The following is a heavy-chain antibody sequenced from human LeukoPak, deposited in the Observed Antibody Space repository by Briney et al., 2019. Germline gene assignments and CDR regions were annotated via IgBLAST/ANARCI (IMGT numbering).Heavy chain of an antibody. Sequence: GGSLRLSCVASGFTFSNYAMTWVRQAPGKGLEWVSTISGSGGTTNYADSVKGRFTISRDSSKSTLYLQMNSLRAEDTAVYFCAKGGPQFFDYWGQGSLVTVSS. CDR3: AKGGPQFFDY. D-gene: IGHD5-24*01. J-gene: IGHJ4*02. CDR1: GFTFSNYA. CDR2: ISGSGGTT. V-gene: IGHV3-23*01.